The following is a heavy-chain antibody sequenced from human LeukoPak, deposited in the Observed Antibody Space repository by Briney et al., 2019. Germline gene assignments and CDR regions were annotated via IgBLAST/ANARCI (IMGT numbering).Heavy chain of an antibody. Sequence: GGSLRLSCAASGFTFSQYPMHWVRQAPGKGLEWVAVISYDGTNNYRADSVKGRFTISRDNANNTLYLQMNSLRPEDTAVYFCASLMVRGIRDFDHWGQGTLVTVSS. CDR1: GFTFSQYP. D-gene: IGHD3-10*01. J-gene: IGHJ4*02. V-gene: IGHV3-30*04. CDR3: ASLMVRGIRDFDH. CDR2: ISYDGTNN.